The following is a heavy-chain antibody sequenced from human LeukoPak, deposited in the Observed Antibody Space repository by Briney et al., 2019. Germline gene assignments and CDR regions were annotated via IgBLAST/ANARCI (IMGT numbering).Heavy chain of an antibody. CDR3: AKDPSTGWYPNYFDY. CDR1: GFTFSNYG. Sequence: GGSLRLSCAASGFTFSNYGMFWVRQAPGKGLDWVSFIRFDGGHKYYADSVKGRFTISRDNSKNTVYLQMDSLRAEDTAVYYCAKDPSTGWYPNYFDYWGQGTLVTVSS. J-gene: IGHJ4*02. D-gene: IGHD6-19*01. CDR2: IRFDGGHK. V-gene: IGHV3-30*02.